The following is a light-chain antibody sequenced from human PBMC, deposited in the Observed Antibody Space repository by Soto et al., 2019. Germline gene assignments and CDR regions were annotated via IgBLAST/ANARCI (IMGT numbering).Light chain of an antibody. CDR2: GAS. Sequence: EIVMTQSPATLSVSPGERATLSCRASQSVSSNLAWYQHKPGQAPRPLIYGASTRATGIPARFSGSGSGTEFTLTISSLQSEDFAVYYCQQYNNWPWTFGQGTKVEIK. CDR3: QQYNNWPWT. CDR1: QSVSSN. J-gene: IGKJ1*01. V-gene: IGKV3-15*01.